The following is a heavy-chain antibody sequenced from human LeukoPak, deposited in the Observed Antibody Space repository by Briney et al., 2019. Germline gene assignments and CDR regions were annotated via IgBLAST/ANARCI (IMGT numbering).Heavy chain of an antibody. CDR2: INPSVGST. D-gene: IGHD2-15*01. CDR1: GYTFTRHY. Sequence: APVKVSCKASGYTFTRHYLHWVRQAPGQGLEWMGIINPSVGSTSYAQKFQGRVTMTTDTSTSTAYMELRSLRSDDTAVYYCARDCIGCHGFDYWGQGTLVTVSS. J-gene: IGHJ4*02. V-gene: IGHV1-46*01. CDR3: ARDCIGCHGFDY.